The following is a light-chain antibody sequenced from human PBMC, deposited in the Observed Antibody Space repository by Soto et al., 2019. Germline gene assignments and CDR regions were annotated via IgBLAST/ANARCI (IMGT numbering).Light chain of an antibody. Sequence: DIQMTQSPSSLSASVGDRVTITCRASQSISSYVNWYQQKPGKAPKLLIHAASRLQSGVPSRFSGSGSGTDFTLTISSLQPEDFATYYCQQSYSTPVTFGGGTKVDI. CDR1: QSISSY. CDR3: QQSYSTPVT. J-gene: IGKJ4*01. V-gene: IGKV1-39*01. CDR2: AAS.